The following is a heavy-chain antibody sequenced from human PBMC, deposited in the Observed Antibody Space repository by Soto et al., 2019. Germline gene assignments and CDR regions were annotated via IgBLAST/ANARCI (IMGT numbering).Heavy chain of an antibody. CDR3: AKGSRSSRPYYFDY. V-gene: IGHV3-23*01. D-gene: IGHD2-2*01. J-gene: IGHJ4*02. CDR1: GFTFRSYA. CDR2: ITDTGGDT. Sequence: EVQLLESGGGFVQPGGSLRLSCAASGFTFRSYAMAWVRQAPGNGLEWVSAITDTGGDTYHADSVKGRFTISRDNSERTLYMDMNSLTAEDTAVYYCAKGSRSSRPYYFDYWGQGNLVTVSS.